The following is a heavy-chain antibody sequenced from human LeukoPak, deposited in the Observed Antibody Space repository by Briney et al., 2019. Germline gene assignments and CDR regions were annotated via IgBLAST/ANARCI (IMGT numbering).Heavy chain of an antibody. Sequence: PGGSLRLSCAASGFTFSSYSMNWVRQAPGKGLEWVSSISSSSSYIYYADSLKGRITISRDHAKNSLYLQMNSLRDEDTAVYYCAREPRDQPLPLSVWGQGTLVTVSS. CDR1: GFTFSSYS. D-gene: IGHD2-2*01. J-gene: IGHJ4*02. CDR3: AREPRDQPLPLSV. CDR2: ISSSSSYI. V-gene: IGHV3-21*01.